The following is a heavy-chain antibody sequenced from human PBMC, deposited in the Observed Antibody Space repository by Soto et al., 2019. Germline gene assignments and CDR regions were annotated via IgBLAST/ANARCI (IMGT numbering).Heavy chain of an antibody. CDR3: ARGYLGPNHWFDP. D-gene: IGHD1-1*01. J-gene: IGHJ5*02. V-gene: IGHV1-2*04. Sequence: QVQLVQSGAEVKKPGASVKVSCKASGYTFTGYYIHWVRQAPGQGLEWMGWINPSSGGTNYAQKFQGWVAMTRDTSITTAYMELRSDDTAVYYCARGYLGPNHWFDPWGQGTLVTVSS. CDR1: GYTFTGYY. CDR2: INPSSGGT.